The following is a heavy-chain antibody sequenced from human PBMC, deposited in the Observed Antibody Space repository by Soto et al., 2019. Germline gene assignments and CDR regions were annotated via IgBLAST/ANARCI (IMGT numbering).Heavy chain of an antibody. CDR1: GYTFTNYG. CDR2: ISTYSGNT. Sequence: ASVKVSCKASGYTFTNYGISWVRQAPGQGLEWMGWISTYSGNTKYVQKFQGRVTMTTDTSTNTAYLEVTSLRYDDTAVYYCARGGVDYVWGSHRYDAWGQGTLVTVSS. D-gene: IGHD3-16*02. CDR3: ARGGVDYVWGSHRYDA. V-gene: IGHV1-18*01. J-gene: IGHJ5*02.